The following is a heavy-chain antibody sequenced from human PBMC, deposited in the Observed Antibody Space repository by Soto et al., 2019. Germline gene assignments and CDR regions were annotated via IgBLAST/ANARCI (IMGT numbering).Heavy chain of an antibody. CDR1: GGSISSYY. D-gene: IGHD3-3*01. J-gene: IGHJ5*02. CDR3: ARNSYDFWSGYYHWFDP. V-gene: IGHV4-59*01. CDR2: IYYSGST. Sequence: SETLSLTCTVSGGSISSYYLSWIRQPPGKGLEWIGYIYYSGSTNYNPSLKSRVTISVDTSKNQFSLKLSSVTAADTAVYYCARNSYDFWSGYYHWFDPWGQGTLVTVYS.